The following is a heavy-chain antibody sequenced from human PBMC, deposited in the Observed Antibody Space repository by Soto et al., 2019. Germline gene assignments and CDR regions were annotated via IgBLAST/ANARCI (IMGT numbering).Heavy chain of an antibody. CDR3: ARYDAESGSNKLDP. D-gene: IGHD5-12*01. CDR1: GGSVSSRSHF. V-gene: IGHV4-61*01. J-gene: IGHJ5*02. CDR2: IYYTGNT. Sequence: QVQLQESGPGVVKPSDTLSVTCTVSGGSVSSRSHFWSWIRQPPGGGLQWIGYIYYTGNTNYSPSLKSRATMSVDTSRNQFSLRQTSVTAADTAIYYCARYDAESGSNKLDPWGQGTLVTVSS.